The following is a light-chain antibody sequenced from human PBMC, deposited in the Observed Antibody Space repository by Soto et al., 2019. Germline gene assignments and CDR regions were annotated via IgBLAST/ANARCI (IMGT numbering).Light chain of an antibody. CDR2: DAS. CDR3: QQYRSLIT. CDR1: QSVSDIY. J-gene: IGKJ5*01. V-gene: IGKV3-20*01. Sequence: EIVLTQSPDTLSLSPGERATLSCRASQSVSDIYLAWYQKRPGQAPRLLMYDASNRATGIPDRFSGSGSGTDFTLTISRLEPEDSAVYFCQQYRSLITFGQGTRLEIK.